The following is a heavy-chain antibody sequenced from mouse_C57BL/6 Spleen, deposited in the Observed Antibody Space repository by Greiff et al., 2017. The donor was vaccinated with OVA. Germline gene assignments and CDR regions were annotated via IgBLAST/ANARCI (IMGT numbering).Heavy chain of an antibody. J-gene: IGHJ2*01. CDR2: IYPRSGNT. Sequence: QVQLQQSGAELARPGASVKLSCKASGYTFTSYGISWVKQRTGQGLEWIGEIYPRSGNTYYNEKFKGKATLTADKSSSTAYMELRSLTSEDSAVYFCARWHYGSSSYYFDYWGQGTTLTVSS. D-gene: IGHD1-1*01. CDR1: GYTFTSYG. V-gene: IGHV1-81*01. CDR3: ARWHYGSSSYYFDY.